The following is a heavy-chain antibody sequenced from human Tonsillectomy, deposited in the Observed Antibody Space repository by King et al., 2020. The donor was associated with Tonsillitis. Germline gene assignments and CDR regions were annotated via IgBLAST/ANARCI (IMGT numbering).Heavy chain of an antibody. D-gene: IGHD1-1*01. J-gene: IGHJ3*02. V-gene: IGHV3-23*04. CDR1: GFTFSSYA. CDR2: ISGSGGST. CDR3: AKDEASVQLERPDNDAFDI. Sequence: EVQLVESGGGLVQPGGSLRLSCAASGFTFSSYAMSWVRQAPGKGLEWVSAISGSGGSTYYADSVKGRFTISRDNSKNTLYLQMNSLRAEDTAVYYCAKDEASVQLERPDNDAFDIWGQGTMVTVSS.